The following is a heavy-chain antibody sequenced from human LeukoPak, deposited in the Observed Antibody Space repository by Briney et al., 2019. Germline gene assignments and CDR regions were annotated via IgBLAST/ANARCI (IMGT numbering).Heavy chain of an antibody. D-gene: IGHD3-10*01. J-gene: IGHJ4*02. V-gene: IGHV3-23*01. CDR1: GFTLSSYE. CDR2: IDYSGGSS. CDR3: AKAIGSGSAYYFDY. Sequence: GGSLRLSCTVSGFTLSSYEMSWIRQAPGKGLEWVSSIDYSGGSSYYADSVKGRFTISREDSKNTLYLQLNSLRAEDTAVYYCAKAIGSGSAYYFDYWGQGTLVTVSS.